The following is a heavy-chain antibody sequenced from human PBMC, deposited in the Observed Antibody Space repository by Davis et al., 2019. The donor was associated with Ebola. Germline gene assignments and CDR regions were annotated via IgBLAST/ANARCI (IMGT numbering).Heavy chain of an antibody. CDR1: GFIFRCYV. V-gene: IGHV3-23*01. J-gene: IGHJ3*02. D-gene: IGHD2-21*02. CDR2: LVTSADT. Sequence: GESLKISCAASGFIFRCYVMSWVRQAPGKGLEWVSTLVTSADTYYADSVKGRFTISRDNSRNTLYLQMNGLRVEDTAIYYCAKDTANIWFDIWSQGTMVTVSS. CDR3: AKDTANIWFDI.